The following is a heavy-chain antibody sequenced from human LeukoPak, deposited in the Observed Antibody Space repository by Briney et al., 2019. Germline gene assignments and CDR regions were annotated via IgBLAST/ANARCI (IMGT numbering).Heavy chain of an antibody. Sequence: PSQTLSPTCTVSGGSISSSNWWSWVRQSPGKGLEWIGYIYKSGTNYNPSLKSRVTISVDTSKNQFSLKLSSVTAADTAVYYCARVSEWWLLIYWGQGILVTVSS. D-gene: IGHD3-22*01. CDR3: ARVSEWWLLIY. V-gene: IGHV4-4*02. CDR1: GGSISSSNW. CDR2: IYKSGT. J-gene: IGHJ4*02.